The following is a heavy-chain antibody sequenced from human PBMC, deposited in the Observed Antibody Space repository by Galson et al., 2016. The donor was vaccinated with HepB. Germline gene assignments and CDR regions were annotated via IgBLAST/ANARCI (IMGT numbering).Heavy chain of an antibody. D-gene: IGHD7-27*01. CDR3: VRGGLSRNWEDWYFDL. Sequence: SLRLSCAASGFTFSRSDMHWVRQVRGKGLEWVSAIGTGGDTYYPGSVEDRFTISRENGRNSLYLQMNSLTVGDTAVYYCVRGGLSRNWEDWYFDLWGRGTLVTVSS. J-gene: IGHJ2*01. V-gene: IGHV3-13*04. CDR2: IGTGGDT. CDR1: GFTFSRSD.